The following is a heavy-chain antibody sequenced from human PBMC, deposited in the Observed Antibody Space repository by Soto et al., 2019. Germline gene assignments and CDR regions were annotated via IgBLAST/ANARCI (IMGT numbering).Heavy chain of an antibody. D-gene: IGHD3-22*01. CDR2: IYYSGST. V-gene: IGHV4-30-4*01. J-gene: IGHJ4*02. CDR1: GGSISSGDYY. Sequence: QVQLQESGPGLVKPSQTLSLTCTVSGGSISSGDYYWSWIRQPPGKGLEWIGYIYYSGSTYYNPSLKSRVTISVDTSKNQFSLKLSSVTAADTAVYYCARAGLYYYASSGPFDYWGQGTLVTVSS. CDR3: ARAGLYYYASSGPFDY.